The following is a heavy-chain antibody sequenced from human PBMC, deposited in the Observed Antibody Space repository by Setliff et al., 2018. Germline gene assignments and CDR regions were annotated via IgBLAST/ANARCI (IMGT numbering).Heavy chain of an antibody. CDR2: ISPHTGNT. V-gene: IGHV1-2*02. Sequence: ASVKVSCKASGYNFPGYYLHWVRQAPGKGLEWMGWISPHTGNTQYAQKFQGRVTMTRDTSISTAYMELSSLRSNDTAFYYCARRAFIETITGYCFDLWGQGTQV. J-gene: IGHJ4*02. CDR3: ARRAFIETITGYCFDL. CDR1: GYNFPGYY. D-gene: IGHD1-20*01.